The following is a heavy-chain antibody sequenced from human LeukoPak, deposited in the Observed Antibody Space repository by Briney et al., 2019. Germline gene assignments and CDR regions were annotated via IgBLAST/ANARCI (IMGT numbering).Heavy chain of an antibody. CDR3: ARVFYYGSGTFDL. D-gene: IGHD3-10*01. Sequence: PSETLSLTCTVSGGSISSYYRSWIRQPPGKGLEWIGYIYYSGSTTYNPSLRSRVTISVDTSKNQFSLKLSSVTAADTAVYYCARVFYYGSGTFDLWGRGTLVTVSS. CDR2: IYYSGST. J-gene: IGHJ2*01. V-gene: IGHV4-59*01. CDR1: GGSISSYY.